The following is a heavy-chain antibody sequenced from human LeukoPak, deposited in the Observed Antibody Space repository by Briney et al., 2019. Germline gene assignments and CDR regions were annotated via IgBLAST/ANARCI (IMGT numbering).Heavy chain of an antibody. CDR1: GYTFTGYY. J-gene: IGHJ4*02. CDR3: ARDPFSSWEVNFDY. Sequence: GASVKVSCKASGYTFTGYYMHWVRQAPGQGLEWMGWINPNSGGTNYAQKFQGRVTMTRDTSISTPYMELSRLRSDDTAVYYCARDPFSSWEVNFDYWGQGTLVTVSS. D-gene: IGHD6-19*01. V-gene: IGHV1-2*02. CDR2: INPNSGGT.